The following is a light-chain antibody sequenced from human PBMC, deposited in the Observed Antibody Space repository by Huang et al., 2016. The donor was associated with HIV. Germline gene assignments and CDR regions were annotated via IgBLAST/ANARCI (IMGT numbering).Light chain of an antibody. CDR3: QQRSNWPLT. CDR1: QSVSSS. J-gene: IGKJ4*01. V-gene: IGKV3-11*01. Sequence: EIVLTQSPATLSLSPGERATLSCRPSQSVSSSLAWYQQKPGQAPRLLIYDASNRATGIPARFSGSGSGTDFTLTINSLEPEDFAVYYCQQRSNWPLTFGGGTKVDIK. CDR2: DAS.